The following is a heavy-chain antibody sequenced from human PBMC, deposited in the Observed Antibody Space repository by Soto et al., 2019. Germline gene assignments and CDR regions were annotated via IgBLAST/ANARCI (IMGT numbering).Heavy chain of an antibody. CDR3: ARGVGGSYGDY. J-gene: IGHJ4*02. CDR1: GFTFSSYA. Sequence: QVQLVESGGGVVQPGRSLRLSCAASGFTFSSYAMHWVRQAPGKGLEWVAVISYDGSNKYYADSVKGRFTISRDNSKNTLYLQMNSLRAEDTALYYCARGVGGSYGDYWGQGTLVTVSS. V-gene: IGHV3-30-3*01. CDR2: ISYDGSNK. D-gene: IGHD1-26*01.